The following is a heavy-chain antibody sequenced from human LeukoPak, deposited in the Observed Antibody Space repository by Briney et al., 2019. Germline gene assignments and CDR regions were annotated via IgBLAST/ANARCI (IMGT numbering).Heavy chain of an antibody. CDR1: GSTVSSNY. J-gene: IGHJ6*02. D-gene: IGHD5-12*01. Sequence: GGSLRLSCAASGSTVSSNYMSWVRQAPGKGLEWVSVIYSGGSTYYADSVKGRFTTSRDNSKNTLYLQMNSLRAEDTAVYYCAVATIRYYYGMDVWGQGTTVTVSS. V-gene: IGHV3-66*01. CDR2: IYSGGST. CDR3: AVATIRYYYGMDV.